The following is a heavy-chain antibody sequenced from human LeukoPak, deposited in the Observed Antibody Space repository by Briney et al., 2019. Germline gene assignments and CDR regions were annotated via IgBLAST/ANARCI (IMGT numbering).Heavy chain of an antibody. J-gene: IGHJ1*01. V-gene: IGHV3-23*01. D-gene: IGHD3-10*01. CDR1: GFTFSSYS. CDR2: ISGSGGST. CDR3: ANYYGSGSYPTEYFQH. Sequence: GGSLRLSCAASGFTFSSYSMNWVRQAPGKGLEWVSAISGSGGSTYYADSVKGRSTISRDNSKNTLYLQMNSLRAEDTAVYYCANYYGSGSYPTEYFQHWGQGTLVTVSS.